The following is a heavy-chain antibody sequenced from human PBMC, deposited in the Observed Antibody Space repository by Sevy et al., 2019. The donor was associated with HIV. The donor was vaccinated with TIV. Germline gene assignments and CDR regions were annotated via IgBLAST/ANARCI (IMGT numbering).Heavy chain of an antibody. V-gene: IGHV2-5*01. J-gene: IGHJ1*01. CDR1: GFSISTSGVG. CDR2: IYWNDDQ. Sequence: SCPTLVNPTQTLTLTCTFSGFSISTSGVGVGWIRQPPGKALEWLAVIYWNDDQRYSPSLKSRLTITKDTSKNQVVLTMTIMDPVDTATYYCADRGGAHYYDSSGYYTRAEYFEHWGQGTLVTVSS. CDR3: ADRGGAHYYDSSGYYTRAEYFEH. D-gene: IGHD3-22*01.